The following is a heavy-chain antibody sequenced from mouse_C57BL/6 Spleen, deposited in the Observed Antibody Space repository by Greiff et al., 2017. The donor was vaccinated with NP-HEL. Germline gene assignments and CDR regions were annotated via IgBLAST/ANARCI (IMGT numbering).Heavy chain of an antibody. CDR1: GYTFTSYG. D-gene: IGHD1-1*01. CDR3: ARGGGYGSSYGDY. V-gene: IGHV1-81*01. Sequence: VQLQQSGAELARPGASVKLSCKASGYTFTSYGISWVKQRTGQGLEWIGEIYPRSGNTYYNETFKGKATLTADKSSSTAYKELRSLTSEDSAVYFCARGGGYGSSYGDYWGQGTSVTVSS. CDR2: IYPRSGNT. J-gene: IGHJ4*01.